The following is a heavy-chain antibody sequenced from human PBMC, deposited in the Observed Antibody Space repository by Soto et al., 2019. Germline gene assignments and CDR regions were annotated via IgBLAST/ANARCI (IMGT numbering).Heavy chain of an antibody. CDR3: ARDSSGYNNWFDP. CDR1: GGSISTYY. Sequence: SETLSLTCIVSGGSISTYYWSWIRQPPGKGLEWIGYIYYSGSTYYNPSLKSRVTISVDTSKNQFSLKLSSVTAADTAVYYCARDSSGYNNWFDPWGQGTLVTVSS. D-gene: IGHD3-22*01. J-gene: IGHJ5*02. V-gene: IGHV4-59*01. CDR2: IYYSGST.